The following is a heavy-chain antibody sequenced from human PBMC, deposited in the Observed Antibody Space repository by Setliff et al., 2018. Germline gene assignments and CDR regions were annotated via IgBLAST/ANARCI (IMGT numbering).Heavy chain of an antibody. Sequence: SVKVSCKASGYTFTYRYLHWVRQAPGQALEWMGWITPFNGNTNYAQKFQDRVTITRDSSMSTAYMELSSLRSEDTAMYYCASEPTMVRGVIITSYGMDVWGQGTTVTVSS. V-gene: IGHV1-45*02. CDR2: ITPFNGNT. D-gene: IGHD3-10*01. CDR3: ASEPTMVRGVIITSYGMDV. CDR1: GYTFTYRY. J-gene: IGHJ6*02.